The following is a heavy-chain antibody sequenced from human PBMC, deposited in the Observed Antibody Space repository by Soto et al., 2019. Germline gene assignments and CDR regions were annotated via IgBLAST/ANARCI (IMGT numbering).Heavy chain of an antibody. CDR2: MNPNSGNT. D-gene: IGHD6-13*01. CDR3: ARRGYSSSWYYYYYYGMDV. V-gene: IGHV1-8*01. Sequence: QVQLVQSGAEVKKPGASVKVSCKASGYTFTSYDINWVRQATGQGLEWMGWMNPNSGNTGYAQKFQGRVTMTRNTSIGTAYMELSSLRSEDTAVYYCARRGYSSSWYYYYYYGMDVWGQGTKVTVSS. CDR1: GYTFTSYD. J-gene: IGHJ6*02.